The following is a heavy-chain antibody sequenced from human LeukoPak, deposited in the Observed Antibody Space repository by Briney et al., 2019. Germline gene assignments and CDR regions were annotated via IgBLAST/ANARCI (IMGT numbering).Heavy chain of an antibody. CDR1: GGTISSYY. D-gene: IGHD3-10*01. J-gene: IGHJ5*02. CDR2: INYSGRT. CDR3: ARDSASMVRGVIIWSWFDP. Sequence: PSETLSLTCTASGGTISSYYWSWIRQPPGKGLEWIGYINYSGRTNYNPSVKCRVTISVDTCKNQFSLKLSSVTGADTAVYYCARDSASMVRGVIIWSWFDPWGQGTLVTVSS. V-gene: IGHV4-59*01.